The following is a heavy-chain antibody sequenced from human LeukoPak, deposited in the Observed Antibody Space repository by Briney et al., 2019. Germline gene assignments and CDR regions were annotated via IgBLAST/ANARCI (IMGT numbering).Heavy chain of an antibody. V-gene: IGHV1-2*06. CDR2: INPNSGGT. Sequence: ASVKVSCKASGYTFTNYGISWVRQAPGQGLEWMGRINPNSGGTNYAQKFQGRVTMTRDTSISTAYMELSRLRSDDTAVYYCARSRIAAAGTVVWFDPWGQGPRVTVSS. CDR1: GYTFTNYG. D-gene: IGHD6-13*01. J-gene: IGHJ5*02. CDR3: ARSRIAAAGTVVWFDP.